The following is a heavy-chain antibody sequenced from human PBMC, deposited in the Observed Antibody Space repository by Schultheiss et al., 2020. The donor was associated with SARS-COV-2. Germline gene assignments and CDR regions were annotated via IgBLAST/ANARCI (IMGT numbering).Heavy chain of an antibody. CDR1: GGSISSYY. CDR2: IYYSGST. D-gene: IGHD3-22*01. CDR3: ARYDSSGYTRGKVFDY. V-gene: IGHV4-59*08. Sequence: SETLSLTCTVSGGSISSYYWGWIRQPPGKGLEWIGYIYYSGSTNYNPSLKSRVTISVDTSKNQFSLKLSSVTAADTAVYYCARYDSSGYTRGKVFDYWGQGTLVTVSS. J-gene: IGHJ4*02.